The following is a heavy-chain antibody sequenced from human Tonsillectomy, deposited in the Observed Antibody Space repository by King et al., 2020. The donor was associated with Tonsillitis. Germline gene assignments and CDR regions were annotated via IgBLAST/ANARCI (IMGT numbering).Heavy chain of an antibody. CDR1: GFTISYNY. V-gene: IGHV3-66*01. D-gene: IGHD3-10*01. CDR2: IYTGGST. Sequence: VQLVESGGGLVQPGGSLRLSCAASGFTISYNYMSWVRQAPGKGLEWVSLIYTGGSTYYADSVKGRFTISRDNTRNTLYLQMKRLRAEDTAVYYCARDAAYYGSGRALDYWGQGTLVTVSS. J-gene: IGHJ4*02. CDR3: ARDAAYYGSGRALDY.